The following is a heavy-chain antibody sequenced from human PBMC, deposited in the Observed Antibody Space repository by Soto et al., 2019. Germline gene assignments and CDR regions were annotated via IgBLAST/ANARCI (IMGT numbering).Heavy chain of an antibody. CDR2: IYYSGST. CDR1: GGSISSYY. J-gene: IGHJ5*02. Sequence: SETLSLTCTVSGGSISSYYWSWIRQPPGKGLEWIGYIYYSGSTNYNPSLKSRVTISVDTSKNQFSLKLSSVTAADTAVYYCARGAVYDYIWGSYRPGIFDPWGQGTLVTVSS. V-gene: IGHV4-59*01. D-gene: IGHD3-16*02. CDR3: ARGAVYDYIWGSYRPGIFDP.